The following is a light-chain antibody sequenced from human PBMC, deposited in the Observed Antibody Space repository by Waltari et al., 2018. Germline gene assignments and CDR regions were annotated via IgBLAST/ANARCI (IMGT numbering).Light chain of an antibody. CDR2: DAS. J-gene: IGKJ5*01. CDR3: QQRSNWPIT. V-gene: IGKV3-11*01. CDR1: QGVSSY. Sequence: EIVLTQSPATLSLSPGERATLSCRASQGVSSYLAWYQQKPGQAPRLLIYDASNRATGIPARFSGRGSGTDFTLTISSLEPEDFAVYYCQQRSNWPITFGQGTRLEIK.